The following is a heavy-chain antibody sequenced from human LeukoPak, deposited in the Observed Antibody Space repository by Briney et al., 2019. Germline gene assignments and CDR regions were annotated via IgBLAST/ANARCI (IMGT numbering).Heavy chain of an antibody. V-gene: IGHV3-74*01. CDR3: ASYAGYHFDY. J-gene: IGHJ4*02. Sequence: PGGSLRLSCAASGFTFSSYWMHWVRQVPGKGLVWVSRINSDGSNTNYADSVEGRFTVSRDNVKNTLYLRMNSLRVDDTAVYYCASYAGYHFDYWGQGALVTVSS. CDR2: INSDGSNT. D-gene: IGHD3-9*01. CDR1: GFTFSSYW.